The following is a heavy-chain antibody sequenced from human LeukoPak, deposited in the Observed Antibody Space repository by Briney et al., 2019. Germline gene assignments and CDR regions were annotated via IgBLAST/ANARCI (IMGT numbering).Heavy chain of an antibody. CDR3: AKKGYYDGSGYYMYYFDH. CDR1: GFTFSIYA. V-gene: IGHV3-23*01. D-gene: IGHD3-22*01. Sequence: PGGSLRLSCAASGFTFSIYAMSWVRQAPGKGLEWVSAISGSGGTAYYADSVKGRFTISRDNSKNTLYLQMDGLRAEDTAVYYCAKKGYYDGSGYYMYYFDHWGQGTLVTVSS. J-gene: IGHJ4*02. CDR2: ISGSGGTA.